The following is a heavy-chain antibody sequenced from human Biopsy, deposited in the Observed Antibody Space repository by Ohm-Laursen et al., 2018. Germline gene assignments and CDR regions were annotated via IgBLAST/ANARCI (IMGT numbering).Heavy chain of an antibody. CDR2: IWYDGSNK. V-gene: IGHV3-33*06. CDR1: GFTFSSYE. CDR3: AKCMTGGSNYYFHH. D-gene: IGHD2-8*01. Sequence: SLRLSCAASGFTFSSYEMSWVRQAPGKGLEWVAAIWYDGSNKNYADSVKGRFTISRDNSKNTLYLQMNSLRGEDTAVYYCAKCMTGGSNYYFHHCGQGTLVTVSS. J-gene: IGHJ4*02.